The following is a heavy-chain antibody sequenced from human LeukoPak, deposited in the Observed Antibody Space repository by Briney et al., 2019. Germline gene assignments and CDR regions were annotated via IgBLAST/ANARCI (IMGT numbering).Heavy chain of an antibody. Sequence: ASVKVSCKASGGTFISYAISWVRQAPGQGLEWMGGIIPIFGTANYAQKFQGRVTITADESTSTAYMELSSLRSEDTAVYYCARDRGDHGWYFDLWGRGTLVTVSS. V-gene: IGHV1-69*13. D-gene: IGHD7-27*01. CDR2: IIPIFGTA. J-gene: IGHJ2*01. CDR1: GGTFISYA. CDR3: ARDRGDHGWYFDL.